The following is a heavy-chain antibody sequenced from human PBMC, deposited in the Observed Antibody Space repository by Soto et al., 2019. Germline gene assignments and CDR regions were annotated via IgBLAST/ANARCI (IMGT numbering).Heavy chain of an antibody. V-gene: IGHV1-24*01. Sequence: ASVKVSCKVSGYTLTELSMHWVRQAPGKGLEWMGGFDPEDGETIYAQKFQGRVTMTEDTSTDTAYMELSSLRSEDTAVYYCATDFIYYYDSSGLAVDYWGQGTLVSVSS. CDR1: GYTLTELS. CDR3: ATDFIYYYDSSGLAVDY. J-gene: IGHJ4*02. CDR2: FDPEDGET. D-gene: IGHD3-22*01.